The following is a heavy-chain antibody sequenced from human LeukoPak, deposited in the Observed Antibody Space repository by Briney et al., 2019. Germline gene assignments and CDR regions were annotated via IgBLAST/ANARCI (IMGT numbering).Heavy chain of an antibody. CDR3: ARALDYSDNWFDP. J-gene: IGHJ5*02. Sequence: SETLSLTCTVSGGSLSSYYWSWIRQPPGKGLEWIGYIYYSGSTNYNPSLKSRVTISVDTSKNQFSLKLSSVTAADTAVYYCARALDYSDNWFDPWGQGTLVTVSS. CDR2: IYYSGST. D-gene: IGHD4-11*01. CDR1: GGSLSSYY. V-gene: IGHV4-59*01.